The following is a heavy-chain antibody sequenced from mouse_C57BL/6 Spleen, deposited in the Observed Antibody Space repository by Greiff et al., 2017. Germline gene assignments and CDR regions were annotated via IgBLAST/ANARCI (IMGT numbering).Heavy chain of an antibody. J-gene: IGHJ2*01. CDR1: GYTFTSYW. V-gene: IGHV1-52*01. D-gene: IGHD1-1*01. CDR2: IDPSDSET. CDR3: ARDGSSSYFDY. Sequence: QVQLQQPGAELVRPGSSVKLSCKASGYTFTSYWMHWVKQRPIQGLEWIGNIDPSDSETHYNQKFKDKATLTVDKSSITAYMQLSSLTSEDSAVYYCARDGSSSYFDYWGQGTTLTVSA.